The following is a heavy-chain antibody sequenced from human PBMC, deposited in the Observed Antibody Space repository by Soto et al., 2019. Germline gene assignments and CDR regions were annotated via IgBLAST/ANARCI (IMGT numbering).Heavy chain of an antibody. CDR2: IYSGGST. CDR1: GFTVSSNY. V-gene: IGHV3-53*04. J-gene: IGHJ6*03. D-gene: IGHD3-22*01. CDR3: TEVLVMGMNPYYMDV. Sequence: GGSLRLSCAASGFTVSSNYMSWVRQAPGKGLEWVSVIYSGGSTYYADSVKGRFTISRHNSKNTLYLQMNSLRAEDTAVYYCTEVLVMGMNPYYMDVWGKGTTVTVSS.